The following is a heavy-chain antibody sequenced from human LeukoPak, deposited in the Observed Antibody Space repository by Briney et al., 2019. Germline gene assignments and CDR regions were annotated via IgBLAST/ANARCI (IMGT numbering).Heavy chain of an antibody. D-gene: IGHD6-13*01. V-gene: IGHV4-34*01. CDR3: AKPGIAAAGTRNNWFDP. CDR2: INHSGST. CDR1: GGSFRGDY. Sequence: PSETLSLTSAVYGGSFRGDYWSWIRQPPGKGVEWSGEINHSGSTNYNPSLKSRVTISIDTSKNQFSLRLSSVTAADTAVYYCAKPGIAAAGTRNNWFDPWGQGTLVTVSS. J-gene: IGHJ5*02.